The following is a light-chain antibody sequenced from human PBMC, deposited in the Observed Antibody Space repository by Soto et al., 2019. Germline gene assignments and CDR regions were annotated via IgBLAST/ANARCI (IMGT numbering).Light chain of an antibody. CDR2: GVS. V-gene: IGKV3-20*01. Sequence: ELVFTQSPGTLSLSPGQRSTLSCMAIQRLSASDIAWYQQKPGQAPKFLIYGVSSRATGIPDRFSGSGSGTDFTLTISRLEPEDFAVYHCQQSGSSPLITVGPGTRLEIK. CDR3: QQSGSSPLIT. CDR1: QRLSASD. J-gene: IGKJ5*01.